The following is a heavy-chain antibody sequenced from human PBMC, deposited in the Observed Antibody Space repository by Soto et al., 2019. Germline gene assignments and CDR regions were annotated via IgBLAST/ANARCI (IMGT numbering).Heavy chain of an antibody. V-gene: IGHV1-2*02. J-gene: IGHJ6*02. CDR1: GYTFTGYY. Sequence: QVQLVQSGTEVKRPGDSVKVSCKASGYTFTGYYVHWVRQAPGQGLEWMGWINPNSGDTYLAQRFQGRVTMNRDTSIGTAYMELRGLTSDDTAEYYCAKGGAIVAAGTRVYLYNAMVVWGQGTTVTVSS. CDR2: INPNSGDT. CDR3: AKGGAIVAAGTRVYLYNAMVV. D-gene: IGHD1-26*01.